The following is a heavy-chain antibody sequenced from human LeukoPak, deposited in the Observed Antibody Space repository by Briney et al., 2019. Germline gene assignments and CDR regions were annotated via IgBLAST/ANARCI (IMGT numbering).Heavy chain of an antibody. CDR2: IDNDENT. V-gene: IGHV3-74*03. Sequence: PGGSLRLFYAASGFLFKHCWMHWVRHAPGKGLEWVARIDNDENTKCADAVKGRYTISRDNAKNTLYLEMNSVRADDTAVYYCVGSSGWPVYWGQGSLVTVSS. CDR1: GFLFKHCW. CDR3: VGSSGWPVY. D-gene: IGHD6-19*01. J-gene: IGHJ4*02.